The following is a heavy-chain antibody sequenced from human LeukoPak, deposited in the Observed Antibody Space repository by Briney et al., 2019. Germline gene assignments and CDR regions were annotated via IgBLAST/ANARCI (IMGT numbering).Heavy chain of an antibody. CDR3: ARGGVYYDFWSGYYQKYYFDY. V-gene: IGHV4-34*01. CDR2: INHIGST. CDR1: GGSFSGYY. Sequence: SETLSLTCAVYGGSFSGYYWSWIRQPPGKGLEWIGEINHIGSTNYNPSLKSRVTISVDTSKNQFSLKLSSVTAADTAVYYCARGGVYYDFWSGYYQKYYFDYWGQGTLVTVSS. J-gene: IGHJ4*02. D-gene: IGHD3-3*01.